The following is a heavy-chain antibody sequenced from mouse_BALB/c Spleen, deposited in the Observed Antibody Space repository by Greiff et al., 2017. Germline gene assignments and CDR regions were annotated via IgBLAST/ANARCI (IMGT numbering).Heavy chain of an antibody. CDR2: ISSGGST. CDR1: GFTFSSYA. V-gene: IGHV5-6-5*01. Sequence: EVKLMESGGGLVKPGGSLKLSCAASGFTFSSYAMSWVRQTPEKRLEWVASISSGGSTYYPDSVKGRFTISRDNARNILYLQMSSLRSEDTAMYYCAREGYGNPWFAYWGQGTLVTVSA. D-gene: IGHD2-1*01. CDR3: AREGYGNPWFAY. J-gene: IGHJ3*01.